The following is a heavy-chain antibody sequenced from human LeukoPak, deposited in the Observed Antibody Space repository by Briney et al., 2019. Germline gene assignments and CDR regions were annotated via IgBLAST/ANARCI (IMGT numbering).Heavy chain of an antibody. CDR3: ARSFYGGSGYSELRY. J-gene: IGHJ4*02. Sequence: ASVKVSCKASGGTFSSYAISWVRQARGQGLEWMGGIISIFGTANYAQKFQARVTITTDESRSTAYMELSSLRSEDTAVYYCARSFYGGSGYSELRYWGQGPLVTVSS. D-gene: IGHD3-22*01. V-gene: IGHV1-69*05. CDR2: IISIFGTA. CDR1: GGTFSSYA.